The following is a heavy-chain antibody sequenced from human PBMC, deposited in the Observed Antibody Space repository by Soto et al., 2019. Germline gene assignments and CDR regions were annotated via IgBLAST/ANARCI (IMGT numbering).Heavy chain of an antibody. D-gene: IGHD1-26*01. CDR1: GGSISSGGYY. J-gene: IGHJ4*02. Sequence: SETLSLTCTVSGGSISSGGYYWSWIRQHPGKGLEWIGYIYYSGSTNYNPSLKSRVTISVDTSKNQFSLRVSSVTAADTAVYYCARDQNGSPHFDYWGQGTLVTVSS. CDR3: ARDQNGSPHFDY. V-gene: IGHV4-61*08. CDR2: IYYSGST.